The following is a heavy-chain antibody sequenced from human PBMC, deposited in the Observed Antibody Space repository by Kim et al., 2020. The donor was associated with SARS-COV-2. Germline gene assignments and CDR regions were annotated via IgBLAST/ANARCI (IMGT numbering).Heavy chain of an antibody. V-gene: IGHV3-66*01. J-gene: IGHJ4*02. CDR1: GFTVSSNY. CDR3: AREAEIAVAGTNY. Sequence: GGSLRLSCAASGFTVSSNYMSWVRQAPGKGLEWVSVIYSGGSTHYADSVKGRFTISRDNSKNTLYLQMNSLRAEDTAVYYCAREAEIAVAGTNYWGQGTLVTVSS. D-gene: IGHD6-19*01. CDR2: IYSGGST.